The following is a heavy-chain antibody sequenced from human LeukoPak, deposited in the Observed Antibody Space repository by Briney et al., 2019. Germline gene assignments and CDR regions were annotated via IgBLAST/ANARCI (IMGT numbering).Heavy chain of an antibody. J-gene: IGHJ4*02. V-gene: IGHV4-34*01. Sequence: SGTLSLTCAVYGGSFSGYYWSWIRQPPGKGLEWIGEINHSGSTNYNPSLKSRVTISVDTSKNQFSLKLSSVTAADTAVYYCARDPYYDFWSARYYFDYWGQGTLVTVSS. D-gene: IGHD3-3*01. CDR1: GGSFSGYY. CDR2: INHSGST. CDR3: ARDPYYDFWSARYYFDY.